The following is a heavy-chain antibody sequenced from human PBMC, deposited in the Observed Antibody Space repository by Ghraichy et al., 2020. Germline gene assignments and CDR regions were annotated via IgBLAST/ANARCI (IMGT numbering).Heavy chain of an antibody. D-gene: IGHD3-22*01. V-gene: IGHV4-59*01. CDR3: ARNVGSSGWADF. Sequence: SETLSLTCSVSGGSITNYYWSWIRQPPGKGLEWIGYIYYTGTTNYNPSLKSRLTISVDTSKNQFSLRLTSVTAADTAVYYCARNVGSSGWADFWGQGTQVIVSS. J-gene: IGHJ4*02. CDR1: GGSITNYY. CDR2: IYYTGTT.